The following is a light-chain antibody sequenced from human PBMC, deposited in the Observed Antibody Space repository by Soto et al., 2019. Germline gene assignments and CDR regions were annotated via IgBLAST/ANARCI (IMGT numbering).Light chain of an antibody. V-gene: IGKV1-39*01. J-gene: IGKJ5*01. Sequence: DIQVTQSRSSLSASIGDSITITCRSSQSINTYLNWYQQKPGKGPNLLIYAASTLQSGVPSRFRGSGSGTEFTLTISSLQPEDFAVYYCQQYNNWAPITFGQGTRLEI. CDR2: AAS. CDR3: QQYNNWAPIT. CDR1: QSINTY.